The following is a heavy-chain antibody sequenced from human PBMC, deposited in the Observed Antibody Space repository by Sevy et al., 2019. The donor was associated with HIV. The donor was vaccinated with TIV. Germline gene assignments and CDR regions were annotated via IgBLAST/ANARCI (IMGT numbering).Heavy chain of an antibody. Sequence: SFSDFYMSWIRQPPGKGLEWIGYIYYSGITYYNPSLKSRVTISVDTSKNQFSLNLSSVTAADTAVYYCARQMIAAGGGEIDYWGQGTLVTVSS. J-gene: IGHJ4*02. CDR2: IYYSGIT. CDR1: SFSDFY. V-gene: IGHV4-30-4*01. CDR3: ARQMIAAGGGEIDY. D-gene: IGHD6-13*01.